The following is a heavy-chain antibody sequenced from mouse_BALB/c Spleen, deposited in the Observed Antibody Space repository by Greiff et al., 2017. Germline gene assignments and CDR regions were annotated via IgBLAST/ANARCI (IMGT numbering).Heavy chain of an antibody. J-gene: IGHJ2*01. Sequence: VQLQQSGPGLVKPSQSLSLTCTVTGYSITSDYAWNWIRQFPGNKLEWMGYISYSGSTSYNPSLKSRISITRDTSKNQFFLQLNSVTTEDTATYFTAREENIVCHYSESWGAGATLTLSS. CDR1: GYSITSDYA. CDR3: AREENIVCHYSES. V-gene: IGHV3-2*02. D-gene: IGHD2-12*01. CDR2: ISYSGST.